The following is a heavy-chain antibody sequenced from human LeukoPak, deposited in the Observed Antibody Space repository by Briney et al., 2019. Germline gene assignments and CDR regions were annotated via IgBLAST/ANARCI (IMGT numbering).Heavy chain of an antibody. Sequence: GGSLRLSCAASGFTVSSDYMSWVRQAPGKGLEWVSVIYSGGSTYYADSVEGRFTISRDKSKNTVYLQMNSLRFEDTAMYYCARNWFDPWGQGTLVTVSS. CDR1: GFTVSSDY. J-gene: IGHJ5*02. V-gene: IGHV3-53*05. CDR2: IYSGGST. CDR3: ARNWFDP.